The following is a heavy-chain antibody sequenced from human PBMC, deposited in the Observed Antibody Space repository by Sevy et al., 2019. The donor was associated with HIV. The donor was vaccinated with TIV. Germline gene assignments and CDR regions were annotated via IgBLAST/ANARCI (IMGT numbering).Heavy chain of an antibody. D-gene: IGHD3-22*01. V-gene: IGHV1-18*01. CDR2: IGVNNGKT. CDR1: GYNFNTYG. J-gene: IGHJ4*02. Sequence: ASLKVSCKASGYNFNTYGITWVRQAPGQGLEWVGWIGVNNGKTNYAARLQARISMTADTSTSTVYMELRTLTSDDTAMYFCARDSYYYDMHSSYRPPDYWGQGTLVTVS. CDR3: ARDSYYYDMHSSYRPPDY.